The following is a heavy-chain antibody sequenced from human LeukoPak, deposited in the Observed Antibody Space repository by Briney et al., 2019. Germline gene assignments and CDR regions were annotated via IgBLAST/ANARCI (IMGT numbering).Heavy chain of an antibody. V-gene: IGHV3-23*01. J-gene: IGHJ4*02. CDR1: GFTFSNFA. D-gene: IGHD4-17*01. CDR3: ARDATVTLDYFDY. CDR2: ISPDGNYI. Sequence: GGFLRLSCAASGFTFSNFAMSWVRQTPGTGLAWLSAISPDGNYIYYADSVKGRFTTSRDNSKNTLYLQMTSLRAEDTAVYYCARDATVTLDYFDYWGQGTLVTVSS.